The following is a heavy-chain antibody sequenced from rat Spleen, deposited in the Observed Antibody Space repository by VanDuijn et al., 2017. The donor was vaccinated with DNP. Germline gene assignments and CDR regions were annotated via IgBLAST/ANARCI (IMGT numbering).Heavy chain of an antibody. V-gene: IGHV5-22*01. D-gene: IGHD1-5*01. Sequence: EVQLVESGGGLVQPGGSMKLSCGALGFTFSDYYMAWVRQAPTKGLEWVASISYDGSSTYYRDSVKGRFTISRDNAKSTLYLQMDSLRSEDTATYYCARHSNIGTTKIPPFDYWGQGVMVTVSS. J-gene: IGHJ2*01. CDR2: ISYDGSST. CDR1: GFTFSDYY. CDR3: ARHSNIGTTKIPPFDY.